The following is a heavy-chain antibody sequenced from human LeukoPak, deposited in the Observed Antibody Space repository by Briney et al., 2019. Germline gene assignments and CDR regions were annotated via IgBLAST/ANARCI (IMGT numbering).Heavy chain of an antibody. J-gene: IGHJ4*02. V-gene: IGHV4-61*02. CDR3: ARTNDFWTGYYEK. CDR2: IYVSGTT. D-gene: IGHD3/OR15-3a*01. Sequence: KPSETLSLTCSVSGGSVSIGSYYWSWIRQSAGKGLEWIGRIYVSGTTDYNPSLESRVTIFKDMSKNQLFLRLSSVTAADTAVYYCARTNDFWTGYYEKWGRGTLVTVSS. CDR1: GGSVSIGSYY.